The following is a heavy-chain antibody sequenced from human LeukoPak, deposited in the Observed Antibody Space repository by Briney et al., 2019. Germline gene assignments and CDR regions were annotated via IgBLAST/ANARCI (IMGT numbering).Heavy chain of an antibody. Sequence: GGSLILSCAASGFTFSSHAMSWVRQAPGKGLEWVSAISGIGGSTYYADCVKGRFTISSDNSKNTFYVQMNSLRADDKVVYYFAKDQLMITVAFYIWGQGKIVTLFS. CDR2: ISGIGGST. D-gene: IGHD3-16*01. CDR1: GFTFSSHA. CDR3: AKDQLMITVAFYI. V-gene: IGHV3-23*01. J-gene: IGHJ3*02.